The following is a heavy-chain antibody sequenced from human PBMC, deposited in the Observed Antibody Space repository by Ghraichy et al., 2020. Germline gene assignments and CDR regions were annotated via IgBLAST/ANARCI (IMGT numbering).Heavy chain of an antibody. D-gene: IGHD5-18*01. Sequence: GESLNISCKGSGYSFTSYWIGWVRQMPGKGLEWMGIIYPGDSDTRYSPSFQGQVTISADKSISTAYLQWSSLKASDTAMYYCARFLADIGVVDTAMVRAYYYYGMDVWGQGTTVTVSS. CDR1: GYSFTSYW. J-gene: IGHJ6*02. CDR3: ARFLADIGVVDTAMVRAYYYYGMDV. CDR2: IYPGDSDT. V-gene: IGHV5-51*01.